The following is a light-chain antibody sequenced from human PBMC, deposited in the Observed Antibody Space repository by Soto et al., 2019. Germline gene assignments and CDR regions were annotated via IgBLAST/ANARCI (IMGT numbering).Light chain of an antibody. Sequence: QSVLTQPPSVSGAPGQRVTISCTGSSSNIGAGYDVHWYQQLPGTAPKLLIYGNSNRPSGVPDRFSGSKSGTSASLAITGLDAEYEADYYCQSYDSILSVVFGGGTKLTVL. CDR2: GNS. CDR1: SSNIGAGYD. CDR3: QSYDSILSVV. V-gene: IGLV1-40*01. J-gene: IGLJ2*01.